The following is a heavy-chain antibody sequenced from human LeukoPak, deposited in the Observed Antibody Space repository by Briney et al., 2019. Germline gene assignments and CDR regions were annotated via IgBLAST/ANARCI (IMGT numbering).Heavy chain of an antibody. CDR2: ISGTGGTT. Sequence: GGSLRLSCAASGFTFSNYSMSWVRQAPGKGLEWVSTISGTGGTTYYADSVKGRFTISRDNSNNTLFLQFNSLRADDTAVYYCAKGRGTTVTAAANYWGQGTLVTVSS. V-gene: IGHV3-23*01. D-gene: IGHD4-17*01. CDR1: GFTFSNYS. J-gene: IGHJ4*02. CDR3: AKGRGTTVTAAANY.